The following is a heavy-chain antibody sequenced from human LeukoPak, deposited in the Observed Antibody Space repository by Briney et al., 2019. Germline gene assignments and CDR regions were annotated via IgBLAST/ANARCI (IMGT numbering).Heavy chain of an antibody. Sequence: ASVKVSCKASGYTFTSYDINWVRQATGQGLEWMGWMNPNGGNTGYAQKFQGRVTMTRNTSISTAYMELSSLRSEDTAVYYCARVDYDILTGYSTHDYFDYWGQGTLVTVSS. CDR3: ARVDYDILTGYSTHDYFDY. CDR1: GYTFTSYD. D-gene: IGHD3-9*01. J-gene: IGHJ4*02. CDR2: MNPNGGNT. V-gene: IGHV1-8*01.